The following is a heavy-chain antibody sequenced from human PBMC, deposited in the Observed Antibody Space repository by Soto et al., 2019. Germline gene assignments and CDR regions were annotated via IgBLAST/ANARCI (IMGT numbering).Heavy chain of an antibody. V-gene: IGHV1-18*01. Sequence: QVQLVQSGAEVKKPGASVKVSCKASGYTFTSYGISWVRQAPGQGLEWMGWISAYNGNTNYAQKLQGRVTMTTDTSTSTAYMEQRSLRSDDTAVYYCARDLEYNWNHGSGDYWGQGTLVTVSS. D-gene: IGHD1-20*01. CDR3: ARDLEYNWNHGSGDY. CDR1: GYTFTSYG. CDR2: ISAYNGNT. J-gene: IGHJ4*02.